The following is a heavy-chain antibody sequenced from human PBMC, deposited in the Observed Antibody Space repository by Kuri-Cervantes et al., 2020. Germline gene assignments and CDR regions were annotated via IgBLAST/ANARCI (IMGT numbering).Heavy chain of an antibody. CDR2: ISSSGSTI. D-gene: IGHD1-26*01. V-gene: IGHV3-11*01. J-gene: IGHJ5*02. CDR3: ARSWELLGWFDP. CDR1: GFTVSSNY. Sequence: GESLKISCAASGFTVSSNYMSWVRQAPGKGLEWVSYISSSGSTIHYADSVKGRFTISRDNAKNSLYLQMNSLRAEDTAVYYCARSWELLGWFDPWGQGTLVTVSS.